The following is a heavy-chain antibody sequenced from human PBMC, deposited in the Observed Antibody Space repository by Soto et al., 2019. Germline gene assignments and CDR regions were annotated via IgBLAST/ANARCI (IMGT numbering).Heavy chain of an antibody. CDR1: GYSFISYW. V-gene: IGHV5-51*01. CDR3: VRRDDSSYYYGMDV. CDR2: IYPVDSDT. D-gene: IGHD2-15*01. Sequence: LGESLKISCKGSGYSFISYWIVWVRQIPGKGLEWMGIIYPVDSDTRYSPSFQGRVTISVDKSISTVYLQWSSLKASDTAMYYCVRRDDSSYYYGMDVWGQGTKVTVSS. J-gene: IGHJ6*02.